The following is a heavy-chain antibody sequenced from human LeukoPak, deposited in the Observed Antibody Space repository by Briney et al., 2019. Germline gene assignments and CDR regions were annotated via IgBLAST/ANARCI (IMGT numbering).Heavy chain of an antibody. CDR3: AKYTAYSTGWPSY. Sequence: GRSLRLSCAASGFTFSNYGMHWVRQAPGKGLEWVAVIWHDGSNKYYADSVKGRFTISRDNSKNTLYLQMNSLRAEDTAVYYCAKYTAYSTGWPSYWGQGTLVTVS. CDR1: GFTFSNYG. CDR2: IWHDGSNK. D-gene: IGHD6-19*01. J-gene: IGHJ4*02. V-gene: IGHV3-33*06.